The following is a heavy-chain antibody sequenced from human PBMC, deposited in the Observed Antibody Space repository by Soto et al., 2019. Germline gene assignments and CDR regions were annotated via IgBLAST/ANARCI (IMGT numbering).Heavy chain of an antibody. V-gene: IGHV3-23*01. CDR3: AKDIWFYGGGMDV. D-gene: IGHD3-10*01. CDR1: GFPFSSYA. Sequence: PGGSLRLSCAASGFPFSSYAMSWVRQAPGKGLEWVSAISGSGGSTYYADSVKGRFTISRDNSKNTLYLQMNSLRAEDTAVYYCAKDIWFYGGGMDVWGQGTTVTVSS. CDR2: ISGSGGST. J-gene: IGHJ6*02.